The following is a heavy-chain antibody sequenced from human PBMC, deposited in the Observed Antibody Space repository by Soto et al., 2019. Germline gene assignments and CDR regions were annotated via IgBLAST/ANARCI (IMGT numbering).Heavy chain of an antibody. J-gene: IGHJ4*02. CDR1: GGSISRSSYY. Sequence: PSETLSLTCTVSGGSISRSSYYWGWIRQPPGKGLEWIGCIYYSGSTYYNPSLKSRVTISVDTSKNHFSLKLSSVTAADTAVYYCASRKSSPYFDYWGQGTLVTVSS. V-gene: IGHV4-30-4*08. D-gene: IGHD3-10*01. CDR2: IYYSGST. CDR3: ASRKSSPYFDY.